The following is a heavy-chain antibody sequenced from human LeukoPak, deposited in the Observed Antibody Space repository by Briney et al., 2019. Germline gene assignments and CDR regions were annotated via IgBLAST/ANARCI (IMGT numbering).Heavy chain of an antibody. V-gene: IGHV3-23*01. CDR3: AKELSGSYAFDI. CDR1: GFTFSSYS. CDR2: ISGSGGST. Sequence: GGSLRLSCAASGFTFSSYSMNWVRQAPGKGLDWVSAISGSGGSTYYADSVKGRFTISRDNSKNTLYLQMNSLRTEDTAVYYCAKELSGSYAFDIWGQGTVVTVSS. D-gene: IGHD1-26*01. J-gene: IGHJ3*02.